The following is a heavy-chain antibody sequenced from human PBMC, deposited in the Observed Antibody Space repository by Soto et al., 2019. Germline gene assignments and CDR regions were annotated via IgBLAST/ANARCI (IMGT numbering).Heavy chain of an antibody. CDR3: ARVRGYAGHYYYGMDV. J-gene: IGHJ6*02. V-gene: IGHV4-4*02. CDR1: GGSISSSNW. CDR2: IYHSGST. D-gene: IGHD2-8*01. Sequence: PSETLSLTCAVSGGSISSSNWWSWVRQPPGKGLEWIGEIYHSGSTNYNPSLKSRVTISVDKSKNQFSLKLSSVTAADTAVYYCARVRGYAGHYYYGMDVWGQGTTVTVSS.